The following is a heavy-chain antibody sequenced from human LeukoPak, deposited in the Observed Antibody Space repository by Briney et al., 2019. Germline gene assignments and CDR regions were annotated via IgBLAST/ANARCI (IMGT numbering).Heavy chain of an antibody. J-gene: IGHJ4*02. CDR1: GFTFSSYA. Sequence: PGRSLRLSCAASGFTFSSYAMSWVRQAPGKGLEWVANIKQDGSEKYYVDSVKGRFTISRDNAKNSLYLQMNSLRAEDTAVYYCARDLLSDYGGSYFDYWGQGTLVTVSS. CDR2: IKQDGSEK. V-gene: IGHV3-7*01. CDR3: ARDLLSDYGGSYFDY. D-gene: IGHD4-17*01.